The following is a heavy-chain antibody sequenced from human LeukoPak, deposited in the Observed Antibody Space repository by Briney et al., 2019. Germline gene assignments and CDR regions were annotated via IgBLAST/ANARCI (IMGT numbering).Heavy chain of an antibody. CDR2: ISSSSSYI. CDR1: GFTFSSYS. Sequence: GGSLRLSCAASGFTFSSYSMNWVRQAPGKGLEWVSSISSSSSYIYYADSVKGRFTISRDNAKNSLYLQMNSLRAEDTAVYYCASEGSYCSGGSCYSNYYYYMDVWGKGTTVTISS. CDR3: ASEGSYCSGGSCYSNYYYYMDV. J-gene: IGHJ6*03. D-gene: IGHD2-15*01. V-gene: IGHV3-21*01.